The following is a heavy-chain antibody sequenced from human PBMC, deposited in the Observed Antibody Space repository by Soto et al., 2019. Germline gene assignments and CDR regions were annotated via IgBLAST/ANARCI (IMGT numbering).Heavy chain of an antibody. J-gene: IGHJ6*03. CDR1: GFTFSDYS. V-gene: IGHV3-21*01. D-gene: IGHD3-16*02. Sequence: GGSLRLSCAASGFTFSDYSMNWVRQAPGKGLEWVSSISSSSSYIHYADSLKGRFTISRDNAKNSLYLQMNSLRAEDTAVYYCARGLGDDYIWGNYQPKGYYYYMNVWGKGTTVTVSS. CDR3: ARGLGDDYIWGNYQPKGYYYYMNV. CDR2: ISSSSSYI.